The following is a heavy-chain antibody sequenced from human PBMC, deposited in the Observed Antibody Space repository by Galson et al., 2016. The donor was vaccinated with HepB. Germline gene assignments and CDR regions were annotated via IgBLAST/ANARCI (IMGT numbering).Heavy chain of an antibody. J-gene: IGHJ5*02. V-gene: IGHV3-21*01. CDR1: GFTFSSYN. CDR3: ARGWDDYSEDDDHNYFDP. CDR2: ISSSSSYI. Sequence: SLRLSCAASGFTFSSYNMNWVRQAPGKGLEWVSSISSSSSYIDYADSVKGRFTISRDNAKNSLYLQMNSLRAEDTAVYYCARGWDDYSEDDDHNYFDPWGQGTRVTVSS. D-gene: IGHD4-11*01.